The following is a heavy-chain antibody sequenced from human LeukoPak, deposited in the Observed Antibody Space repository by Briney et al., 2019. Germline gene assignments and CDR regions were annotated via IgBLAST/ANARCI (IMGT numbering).Heavy chain of an antibody. V-gene: IGHV3-23*01. J-gene: IGHJ4*02. CDR1: GFTFSSYA. CDR2: ISGSGGST. CDR3: AKGLRYSGSTGYFDY. D-gene: IGHD1-26*01. Sequence: GGSLRLSCAASGFTFSSYAMSWVRQAPGKGLEWVSAISGSGGSTYYADSVKGRFTISRDNSKNTLYLQMNSLRAEDTAVYYCAKGLRYSGSTGYFDYWGQGTLVTASS.